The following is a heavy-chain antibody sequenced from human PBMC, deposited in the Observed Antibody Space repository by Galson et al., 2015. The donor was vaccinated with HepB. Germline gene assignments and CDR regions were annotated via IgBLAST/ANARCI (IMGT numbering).Heavy chain of an antibody. CDR1: GFTFGDYA. CDR3: TIPPSDNGNGYSYYWYFDL. J-gene: IGHJ2*01. Sequence: SLRLSCAASGFTFGDYAMGWFRQAPGKGLEWVGFIRSKTYGGTTEYAASVKGRFTISRDDSKNIAYLQMNSLKTEDTAVYYCTIPPSDNGNGYSYYWYFDLWGRGSLVTVSS. D-gene: IGHD3-22*01. CDR2: IRSKTYGGTT. V-gene: IGHV3-49*03.